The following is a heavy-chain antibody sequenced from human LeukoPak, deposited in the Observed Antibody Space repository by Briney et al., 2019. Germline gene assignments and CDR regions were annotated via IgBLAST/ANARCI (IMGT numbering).Heavy chain of an antibody. CDR1: GFIFSSYS. CDR2: ISSSSTYI. D-gene: IGHD6-13*01. V-gene: IGHV3-21*01. J-gene: IGHJ4*02. Sequence: GGSLRLSCAASGFIFSSYSMNWVRQAPGKGLEWVSSISSSSTYIYYADSVKGRFTISRDNAKNSLYLQMNSLRAEDTAEYYCASRKPYSSSWYYFDYWGQGTLVTVSS. CDR3: ASRKPYSSSWYYFDY.